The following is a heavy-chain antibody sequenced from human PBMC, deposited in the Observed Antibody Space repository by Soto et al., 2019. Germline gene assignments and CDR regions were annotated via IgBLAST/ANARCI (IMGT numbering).Heavy chain of an antibody. D-gene: IGHD3-16*02. CDR2: IFSNGTT. V-gene: IGHV4-59*01. J-gene: IGHJ4*02. CDR1: GGSISDYY. CDR3: ARGGVGITFGGVVVAPYFDY. Sequence: PSETLSLTCTVSGGSISDYYCSWIRRPQGKGLGWIGYIFSNGTTNYNPSLKSRVTISVDTSKNQFSLKLSAVTAADTAVFYCARGGVGITFGGVVVAPYFDYWGQGALVTVSS.